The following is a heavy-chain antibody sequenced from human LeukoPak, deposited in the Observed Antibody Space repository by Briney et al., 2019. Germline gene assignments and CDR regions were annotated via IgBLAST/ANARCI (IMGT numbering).Heavy chain of an antibody. V-gene: IGHV5-10-1*01. CDR3: ARHAKAYGSSCDY. CDR1: GYSFTTYW. J-gene: IGHJ4*02. Sequence: GESLKISCKGSGYSFTTYWISGVRQMPGKGLEWMGWIDPRDSYTNYSPSFQGHVTISADKSFSTAYLQWTSLKASDTAMYYCARHAKAYGSSCDYWGQGTLVTVSS. CDR2: IDPRDSYT. D-gene: IGHD6-13*01.